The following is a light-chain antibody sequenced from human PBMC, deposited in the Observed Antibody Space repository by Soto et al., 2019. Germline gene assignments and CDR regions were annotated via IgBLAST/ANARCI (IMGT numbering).Light chain of an antibody. Sequence: EIVLTQSPGTLSLSPGERATLYCRASQSVGSNYLAWYQQKPGQAPRVLIYGASSRATGIPDRFSGSGSGADFTLTISRLEPDDFATYYCQQYESYTWTFGQGTKVEIK. CDR1: QSVGSNY. CDR2: GAS. J-gene: IGKJ1*01. V-gene: IGKV3-20*01. CDR3: QQYESYTWT.